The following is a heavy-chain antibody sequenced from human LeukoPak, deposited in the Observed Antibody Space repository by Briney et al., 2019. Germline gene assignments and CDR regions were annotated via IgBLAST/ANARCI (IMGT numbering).Heavy chain of an antibody. Sequence: SETLSLTCTVSGGSISSYYWSWIRQPPGKGLEWIGYIYYSGSTNYNPSLKSRVTISVDTSKNQFSLKLSSVTAADTAVYYCARDQRAAAGQTFDYWGQGTLVTVSS. CDR3: ARDQRAAAGQTFDY. D-gene: IGHD6-13*01. J-gene: IGHJ4*02. V-gene: IGHV4-59*01. CDR2: IYYSGST. CDR1: GGSISSYY.